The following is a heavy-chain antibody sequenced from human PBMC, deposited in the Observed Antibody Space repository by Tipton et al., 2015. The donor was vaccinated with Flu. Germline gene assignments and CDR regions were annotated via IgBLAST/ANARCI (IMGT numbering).Heavy chain of an antibody. Sequence: TLSLTCTVSGGSISSYHWSWIRQPPGKGLEWIAYVYNSGNSNYNPSLKGRVTISVVTSKNQFSLKLSSVTAADTAVYYCARAGGGYSSDYWGQGTLVTVSS. CDR2: VYNSGNS. CDR3: ARAGGGYSSDY. V-gene: IGHV4-59*01. CDR1: GGSISSYH. D-gene: IGHD3-22*01. J-gene: IGHJ4*02.